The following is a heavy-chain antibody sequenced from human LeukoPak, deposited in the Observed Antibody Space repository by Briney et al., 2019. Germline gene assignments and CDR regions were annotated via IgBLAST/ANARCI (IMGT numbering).Heavy chain of an antibody. J-gene: IGHJ4*02. V-gene: IGHV3-9*01. D-gene: IGHD3-3*01. CDR2: ISWNSGSI. CDR1: GYTFDDYA. Sequence: GGSLRLSCAASGYTFDDYAMHWVRQAPGKGLEWASGISWNSGSIGYADSVKGRFTISRDNAKNSLYLQMNSLRTEDTALYYCAKGGGYDFWSGYLDYWGQGTLVTVSS. CDR3: AKGGGYDFWSGYLDY.